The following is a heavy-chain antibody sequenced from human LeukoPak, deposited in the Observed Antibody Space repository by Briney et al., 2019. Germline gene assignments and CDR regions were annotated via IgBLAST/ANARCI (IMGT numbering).Heavy chain of an antibody. J-gene: IGHJ4*02. D-gene: IGHD3-10*01. CDR3: AKDIGLLWFGELLPSLDY. V-gene: IGHV3-48*01. Sequence: GGSLRLSCAASGSTFSSYSMNWVRQAPGKGLEWVSYISSSSSTIYYADSVKGRFTISRDNAKNSLYLQMNSLRAEDTAVYYCAKDIGLLWFGELLPSLDYWGQGTLVTVSS. CDR2: ISSSSSTI. CDR1: GSTFSSYS.